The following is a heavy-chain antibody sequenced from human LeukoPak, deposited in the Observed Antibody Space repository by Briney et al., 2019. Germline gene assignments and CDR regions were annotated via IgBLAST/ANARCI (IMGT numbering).Heavy chain of an antibody. CDR2: IQYDESSK. CDR1: GLRFSRGG. V-gene: IGHV3-30*02. J-gene: IGHJ4*02. CDR3: AREPPMTTVTSAVPG. Sequence: GGSLRLSCKASGLRFSRGGMHWIRQAPGKGLEWLAFIQYDESSKYYADSVKGRFTISRDNAKNSLYLQMNSLRAEDTAVYYCAREPPMTTVTSAVPGWGQGTLVTVSS. D-gene: IGHD4-17*01.